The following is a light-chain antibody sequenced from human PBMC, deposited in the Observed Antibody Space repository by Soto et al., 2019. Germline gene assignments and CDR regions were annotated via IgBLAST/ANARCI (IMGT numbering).Light chain of an antibody. CDR1: QSVSSY. CDR3: QQRSNCPLT. J-gene: IGKJ4*01. Sequence: EIVLTQSPATLSLSPGERATLSCRASQSVSSYLAWYQQKPGQAPRLLIYDASNRGTGIPARFSGSGSGTDFTLTISSLEPEDFAVYYCQQRSNCPLTFGGGTKVEIK. CDR2: DAS. V-gene: IGKV3-11*01.